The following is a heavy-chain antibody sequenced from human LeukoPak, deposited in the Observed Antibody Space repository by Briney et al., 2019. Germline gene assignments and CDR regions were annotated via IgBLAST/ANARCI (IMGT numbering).Heavy chain of an antibody. J-gene: IGHJ3*02. Sequence: SEALSLTCAVSGDSISSYYWSWIRQPPAKGLEWIGFIYYSGNTSYNPSLKSRVTISVDTSKNQFSLKLSSVTAADTAVYYCARDFAVGATAFDIWGQGTMVTVSS. CDR2: IYYSGNT. V-gene: IGHV4-59*01. D-gene: IGHD1-26*01. CDR1: GDSISSYY. CDR3: ARDFAVGATAFDI.